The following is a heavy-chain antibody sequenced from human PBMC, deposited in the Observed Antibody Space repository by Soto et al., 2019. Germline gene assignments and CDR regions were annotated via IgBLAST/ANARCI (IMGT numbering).Heavy chain of an antibody. Sequence: QVQLQESGPGLVEPSQTLSLTCTVSGASVSSDYYYWSWIRQPPGRGLEWIGHIYNSGSTYSNPSLKGRVPVSLDTSKNQFSLNLSSVTAADTAVYYCARGPSGDKVDYWGQGTLVTVSS. CDR1: GASVSSDYYY. CDR2: IYNSGST. CDR3: ARGPSGDKVDY. D-gene: IGHD1-26*01. V-gene: IGHV4-30-4*01. J-gene: IGHJ4*02.